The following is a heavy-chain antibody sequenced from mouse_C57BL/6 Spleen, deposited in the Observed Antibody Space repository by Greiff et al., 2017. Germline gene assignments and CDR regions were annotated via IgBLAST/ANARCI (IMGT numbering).Heavy chain of an antibody. CDR1: GYSITSGYY. Sequence: EVKLQESGPGLVKPSQSLSLTCSVTGYSITSGYYWNWIRQFPGNKLEWMGYISYDGSNNYNPSLKNRISITRDTSKNQFFLKLNSVTTEDTATYYCARGGSGDYWGQGTSVTVSS. J-gene: IGHJ4*01. CDR2: ISYDGSN. CDR3: ARGGSGDY. V-gene: IGHV3-6*01.